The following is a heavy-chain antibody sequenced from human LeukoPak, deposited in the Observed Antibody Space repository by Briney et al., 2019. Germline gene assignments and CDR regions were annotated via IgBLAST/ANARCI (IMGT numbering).Heavy chain of an antibody. CDR3: ARDLSRYCSSTSCYSGWFDP. J-gene: IGHJ5*02. CDR1: GYTFTSYY. CDR2: INPSVGST. D-gene: IGHD2-2*01. Sequence: ASVKVSCKASGYTFTSYYMHWVRQAPGQGLEWMGIINPSVGSTSYAQKFQGRVTMTRDTSTSTVYMELSSLRSEDTAVYYCARDLSRYCSSTSCYSGWFDPWGQGTLVTVSS. V-gene: IGHV1-46*03.